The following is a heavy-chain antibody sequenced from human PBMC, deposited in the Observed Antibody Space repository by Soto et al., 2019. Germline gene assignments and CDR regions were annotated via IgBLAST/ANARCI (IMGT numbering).Heavy chain of an antibody. J-gene: IGHJ4*02. CDR2: IYWDDDK. D-gene: IGHD2-15*01. CDR1: GFSLSTSGVG. Sequence: SGPTLVNPTQTLTLTCTFSGFSLSTSGVGVGWIRQPPGKALEWLALIYWDDDKRYSPSLKSRLTITKDTSKNQVVLTMTNMGPVDTATYYCAHTLAPYCSGGSCLPGYFDDWGQGTLVTVAS. CDR3: AHTLAPYCSGGSCLPGYFDD. V-gene: IGHV2-5*02.